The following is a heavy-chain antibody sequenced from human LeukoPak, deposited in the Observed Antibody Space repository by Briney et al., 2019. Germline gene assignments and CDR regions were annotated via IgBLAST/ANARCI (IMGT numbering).Heavy chain of an antibody. CDR2: ISASNGNT. D-gene: IGHD3-3*01. V-gene: IGHV1-18*01. J-gene: IGHJ4*02. Sequence: ASVKVSCKASGYTFTSYDISWVRQAPGQGREWVGWISASNGNTNYAQILQGRVTLTTDTSTSTAYMELRSLTSDDTAVYYCARDNLYYGSDYWGQGTLVTVPS. CDR1: GYTFTSYD. CDR3: ARDNLYYGSDY.